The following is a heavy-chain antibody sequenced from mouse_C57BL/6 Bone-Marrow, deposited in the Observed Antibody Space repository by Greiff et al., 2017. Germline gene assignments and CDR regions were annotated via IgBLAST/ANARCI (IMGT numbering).Heavy chain of an antibody. Sequence: QVHVKQPGAELVKPGASVKLSCKASGYTFTSYWMHWVKQRPGQGLEWIGMIHPNSGSTNYNEKFKSKATLTVDKSSSTAYMQLSSLKSEDSAVYYCAFDYPYAMDYWGQGTSVTVSS. D-gene: IGHD2-4*01. CDR1: GYTFTSYW. CDR2: IHPNSGST. J-gene: IGHJ4*01. CDR3: AFDYPYAMDY. V-gene: IGHV1-64*01.